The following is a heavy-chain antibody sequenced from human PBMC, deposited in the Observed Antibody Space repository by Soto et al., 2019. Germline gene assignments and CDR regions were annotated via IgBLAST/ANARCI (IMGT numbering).Heavy chain of an antibody. Sequence: ASVKVSCKASGYTFTSYGISWVRQAPGQGLEWMGIINPSGGSTSYAQKFQGRVTMTRDTSTSTVYMELSSLRSEDTAVYYCARSHDSSGYNEYFQHWGQGTLVTVSS. J-gene: IGHJ1*01. D-gene: IGHD3-22*01. CDR2: INPSGGST. V-gene: IGHV1-46*03. CDR3: ARSHDSSGYNEYFQH. CDR1: GYTFTSYG.